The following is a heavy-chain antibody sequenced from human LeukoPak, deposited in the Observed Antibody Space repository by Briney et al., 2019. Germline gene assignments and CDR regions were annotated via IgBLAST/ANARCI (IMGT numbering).Heavy chain of an antibody. CDR2: ISSTSAYI. CDR3: ARVAGAGPTGWFDS. D-gene: IGHD3-10*01. V-gene: IGHV3-21*01. CDR1: GFALRSYT. J-gene: IGHJ5*01. Sequence: PGGSLRLSCAASGFALRSYTATWVRQAPGKGLEWVSSISSTSAYIYYAEALKGRFSYSRDNVDNVVHLQMSSVRNEDTAFYYCARVAGAGPTGWFDSWGQGTLVTVSS.